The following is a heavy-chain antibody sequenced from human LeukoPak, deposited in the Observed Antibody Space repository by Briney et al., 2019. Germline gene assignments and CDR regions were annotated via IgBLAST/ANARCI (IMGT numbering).Heavy chain of an antibody. Sequence: PGGSLRLSCAGSGFTFSSYDMHWVRQAPGKGLEWVAVIWYGGSNKYYADSVKGRFTISRDNPKNTLYLQMNSLRTEDTAVYYRAKALGYGGPLDYWGQGTLVTVSS. CDR1: GFTFSSYD. CDR2: IWYGGSNK. V-gene: IGHV3-30*02. D-gene: IGHD4/OR15-4a*01. CDR3: AKALGYGGPLDY. J-gene: IGHJ4*02.